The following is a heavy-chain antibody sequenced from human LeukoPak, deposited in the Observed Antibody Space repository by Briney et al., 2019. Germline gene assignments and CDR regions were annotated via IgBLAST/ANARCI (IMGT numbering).Heavy chain of an antibody. CDR3: ARDSPRGYCSGGSCYAWFDP. V-gene: IGHV3-23*01. CDR2: ISGGGDST. Sequence: QPGGSLRLSCAASGFTFSSYAMSWVRQAPGKGLEWFSAISGGGDSTYYADSVKGRFTISRDNSKNTLYLQMNSLRAEDTAVYYCARDSPRGYCSGGSCYAWFDPWGQGTLVTVSS. D-gene: IGHD2-15*01. J-gene: IGHJ5*02. CDR1: GFTFSSYA.